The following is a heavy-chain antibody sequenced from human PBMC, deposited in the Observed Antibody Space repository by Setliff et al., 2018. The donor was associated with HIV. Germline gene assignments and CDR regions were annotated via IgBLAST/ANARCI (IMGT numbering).Heavy chain of an antibody. J-gene: IGHJ5*02. CDR1: GASLSNYY. CDR2: MYTSGSA. D-gene: IGHD2-2*01. Sequence: PSETLSLTCTVSGASLSNYYWSWIRQSPGKGLEWIGYMYTSGSANFNPSLKSRATISRDNAKNSLSLLMTSLRADDTAVYYCARDSSTSSGVVWFDPWGQGTLVTVSS. V-gene: IGHV4-4*08. CDR3: ARDSSTSSGVVWFDP.